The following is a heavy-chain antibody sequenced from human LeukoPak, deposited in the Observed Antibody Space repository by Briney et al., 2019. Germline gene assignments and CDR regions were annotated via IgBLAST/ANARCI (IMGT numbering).Heavy chain of an antibody. CDR2: ICSNGST. CDR1: GVSINTGSYY. CDR3: VRGEYDSSAYWGYYFEN. J-gene: IGHJ4*02. D-gene: IGHD3-22*01. Sequence: PSETLSLTCTVSGVSINTGSYYWSWIRQPAGKGLEWIGRICSNGSTNYSPSFRSRVTISVDTSKNQFSLNLSSVTAADTAVYYWVRGEYDSSAYWGYYFENWGQGTLVTVSS. V-gene: IGHV4-61*02.